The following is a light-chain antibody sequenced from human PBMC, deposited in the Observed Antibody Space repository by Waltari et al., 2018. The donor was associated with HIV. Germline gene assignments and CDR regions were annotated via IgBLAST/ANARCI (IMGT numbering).Light chain of an antibody. CDR1: QSVSSN. J-gene: IGKJ4*01. V-gene: IGKV3-15*01. CDR2: GAS. Sequence: RVMTQSPATLSVSPGERATLSCRASQSVSSNLAWYQQKPGQAPRLLIYGASTRATGIPARFSGSGSETEFTLTIGSLQSEDFAVYYCQEYKNWPLSTFGGGTKVEIK. CDR3: QEYKNWPLST.